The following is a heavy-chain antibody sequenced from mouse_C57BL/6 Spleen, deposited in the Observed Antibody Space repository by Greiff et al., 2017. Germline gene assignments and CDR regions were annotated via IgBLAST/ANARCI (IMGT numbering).Heavy chain of an antibody. CDR1: GFTFTDYY. D-gene: IGHD1-1*01. CDR3: ARGRKITTVVEGDYFDY. Sequence: EVKLMESGGGLVQPGGSLSLSCAASGFTFTDYYMSWVRQPPGKALEWLGFIRNKANGYTTEYSASVKGRFTISRDNSQSILYLQMNALRAEDSATYYCARGRKITTVVEGDYFDYWGQGTTLTVSS. J-gene: IGHJ2*01. CDR2: IRNKANGYTT. V-gene: IGHV7-3*01.